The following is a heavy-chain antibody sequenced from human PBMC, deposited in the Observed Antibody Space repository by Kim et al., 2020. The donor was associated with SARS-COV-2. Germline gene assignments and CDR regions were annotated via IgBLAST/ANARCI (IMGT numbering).Heavy chain of an antibody. D-gene: IGHD6-13*01. CDR3: AKGSAAAAGFDY. CDR1: GFTFIGYA. CDR2: INGIGSAT. J-gene: IGHJ4*02. V-gene: IGHV3-23*01. Sequence: GGSLRLSCAASGFTFIGYAMSWVRQAPGKGLEWVSTINGIGSATYYADSVKGRFTIFRDNFKNTLSLQMNSLRAEDTAIYYCAKGSAAAAGFDYWGQGTLVTVSS.